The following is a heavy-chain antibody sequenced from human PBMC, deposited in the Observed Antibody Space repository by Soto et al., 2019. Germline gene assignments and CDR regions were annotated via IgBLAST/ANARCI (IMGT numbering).Heavy chain of an antibody. J-gene: IGHJ3*02. CDR3: ARGGIGYCSGGTCFYTAIDI. Sequence: ASVKVSCKASGYTFTSYYMHWVRQAPGQGLEWMGIINPSGGGTSYAQKFQGRVTMTRDTSTSTVYMELSSLRSEDTAVYYCARGGIGYCSGGTCFYTAIDISGQGSMVTVSS. CDR2: INPSGGGT. CDR1: GYTFTSYY. V-gene: IGHV1-46*01. D-gene: IGHD2-15*01.